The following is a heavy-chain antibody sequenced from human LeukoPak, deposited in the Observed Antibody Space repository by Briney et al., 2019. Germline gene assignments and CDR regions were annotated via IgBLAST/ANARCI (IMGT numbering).Heavy chain of an antibody. J-gene: IGHJ3*02. CDR2: IYYSGST. Sequence: TLSLTCTVSGGSISSGGYYWSWIRQHPGKGLEWIGYIYYSGSTYYNSSLKSRVTISVDTSKNQFSLKLSSVTAADTAVYYCAREAAAGHDAFDIWGQGTMVTVSS. CDR3: AREAAAGHDAFDI. D-gene: IGHD6-13*01. CDR1: GGSISSGGYY. V-gene: IGHV4-31*03.